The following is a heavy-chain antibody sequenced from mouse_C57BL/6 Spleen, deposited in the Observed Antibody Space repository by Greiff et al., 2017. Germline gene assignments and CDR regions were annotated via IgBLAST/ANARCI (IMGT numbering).Heavy chain of an antibody. CDR3: ARSVATVAPGY. V-gene: IGHV1-80*01. CDR2: IYPGDGDT. J-gene: IGHJ2*01. Sequence: QVQLQQPGAELVKPGASVKISCKASGYAFSSYWMNWVNQRPGKGLEWIGQIYPGDGDTNYNGKFKGKATLTADKSSSTAYMQLSSLTSEDSAVYFCARSVATVAPGYWGQGTTLTVSS. CDR1: GYAFSSYW. D-gene: IGHD1-1*01.